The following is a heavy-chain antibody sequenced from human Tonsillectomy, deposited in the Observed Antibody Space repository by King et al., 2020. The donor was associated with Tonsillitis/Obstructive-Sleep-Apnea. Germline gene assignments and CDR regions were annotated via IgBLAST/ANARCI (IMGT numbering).Heavy chain of an antibody. Sequence: VQLVESGGGLVQPGRSLRLSCAASGFTFDDYAMHWVRQAPGKGLEWVSGISWNSGSIGYADSVKGRFTISRDNAKNSLYLQMNSLRAEDTALYYCAKDIGCSSTSCYGIFDYWAQGPLVTVSS. CDR1: GFTFDDYA. J-gene: IGHJ4*02. D-gene: IGHD2-2*01. CDR3: AKDIGCSSTSCYGIFDY. CDR2: ISWNSGSI. V-gene: IGHV3-9*01.